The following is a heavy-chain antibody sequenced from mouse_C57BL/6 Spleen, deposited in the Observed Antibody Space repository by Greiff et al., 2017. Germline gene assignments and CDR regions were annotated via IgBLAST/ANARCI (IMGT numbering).Heavy chain of an antibody. CDR3: ARGGRYYGSSYGYFDV. D-gene: IGHD1-1*01. CDR2: ISSGSSTI. CDR1: GFTFSDYG. Sequence: EVQLVESGGGLVKPGGSLKLSCAASGFTFSDYGMHWVRQAPEKGLEWVAYISSGSSTIYYADPVKGRFTISRDNAKNTLFLQMTSLRSEDTAMYYCARGGRYYGSSYGYFDVWGTGTTVTVSS. V-gene: IGHV5-17*01. J-gene: IGHJ1*03.